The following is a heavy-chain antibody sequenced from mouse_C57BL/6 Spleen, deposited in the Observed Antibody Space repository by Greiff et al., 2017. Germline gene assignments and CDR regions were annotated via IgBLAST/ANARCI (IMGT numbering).Heavy chain of an antibody. CDR3: AKRGDSYHGCAY. CDR1: GFSLTSYG. CDR2: IWRGGST. J-gene: IGHJ3*01. V-gene: IGHV2-5*01. Sequence: VQLQQSGPGLVQPSQSLSITCTVSGFSLTSYGVHWVRQSPGKGLEWLGVIWRGGSTDYNAAFMSRLSITKDNSKSQVFFKMNSLQADDTAIYXCAKRGDSYHGCAYWGQGTLVTVSA. D-gene: IGHD2-12*01.